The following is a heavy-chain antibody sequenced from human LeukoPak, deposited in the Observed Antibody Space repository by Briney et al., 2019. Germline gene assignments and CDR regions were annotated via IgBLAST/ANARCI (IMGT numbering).Heavy chain of an antibody. J-gene: IGHJ6*02. D-gene: IGHD3-3*01. CDR2: INPNSGGT. CDR1: GYTFTGYY. CDR3: ARGLPSGGVVIIRYYYGMDV. V-gene: IGHV1-2*02. Sequence: ASVKVSCKASGYTFTGYYMHWVRQAPGQGLEWMGWINPNSGGTNYVQKFQGRVTMTRDTSISTAYMELSRLRSDDTAVYYCARGLPSGGVVIIRYYYGMDVWGQGTTVTVSS.